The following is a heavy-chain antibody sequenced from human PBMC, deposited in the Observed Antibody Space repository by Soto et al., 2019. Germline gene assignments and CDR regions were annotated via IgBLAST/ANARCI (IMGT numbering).Heavy chain of an antibody. V-gene: IGHV1-3*01. CDR2: INAGNGNT. CDR1: GYTFTSYA. D-gene: IGHD2-15*01. CDR3: ARALRNPRYCSGGSCFYSDFDY. J-gene: IGHJ4*02. Sequence: ASVKVSCKASGYTFTSYAMHWVRQAPGQRLEWMGWINAGNGNTKYSQKFQGRVTITRDTSTSTAYMELSSLRSEDTAVYYCARALRNPRYCSGGSCFYSDFDYWGQGTLVTVSS.